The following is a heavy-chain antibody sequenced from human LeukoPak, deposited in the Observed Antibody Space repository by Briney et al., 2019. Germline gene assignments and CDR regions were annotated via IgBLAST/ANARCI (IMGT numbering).Heavy chain of an antibody. D-gene: IGHD5-18*01. Sequence: GGSLRLSCAASGFTFSSYWIHWVRHTPGKGLVWVSRIKGDGSSTSYADSVKGRFTISRDNAKNTLYLQMNSLRAEDTAVYYCARDGYSFGHDFDYWGQGTLVTVSS. CDR2: IKGDGSST. J-gene: IGHJ4*02. CDR3: ARDGYSFGHDFDY. V-gene: IGHV3-74*01. CDR1: GFTFSSYW.